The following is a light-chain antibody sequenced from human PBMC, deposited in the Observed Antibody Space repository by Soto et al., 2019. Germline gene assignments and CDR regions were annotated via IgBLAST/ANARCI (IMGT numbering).Light chain of an antibody. V-gene: IGLV2-14*01. CDR2: EVT. CDR1: SSDVGGYKF. J-gene: IGLJ1*01. CDR3: SSYAGSSPLYV. Sequence: QSVLTQPASVSGSPGQSITISCTGTSSDVGGYKFVSWYQQHPGKVPKLLIYEVTNRPSGVSNRFSGSKSGNTASLTISGLQAEDEADYCCSSYAGSSPLYVFGTGTKSPS.